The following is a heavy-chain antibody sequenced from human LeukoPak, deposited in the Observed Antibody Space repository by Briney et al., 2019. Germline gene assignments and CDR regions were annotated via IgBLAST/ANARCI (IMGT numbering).Heavy chain of an antibody. CDR3: ARDTYYYDSSGYFLFDY. V-gene: IGHV1-8*03. CDR1: GGTFSSYA. CDR2: MNPNSGNT. Sequence: ASVKVSCKASGGTFSSYAISWVRQATGQGLEWMGWMNPNSGNTGYAQKFQGRVTITRNTSISTAYMELSSLRSEDTAVYYCARDTYYYDSSGYFLFDYWGQGTLVTVSS. D-gene: IGHD3-22*01. J-gene: IGHJ4*02.